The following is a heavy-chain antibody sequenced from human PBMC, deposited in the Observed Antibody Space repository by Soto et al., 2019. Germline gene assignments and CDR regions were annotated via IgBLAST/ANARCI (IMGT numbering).Heavy chain of an antibody. CDR3: ARGVYYYYYYMDV. Sequence: SETLSLTCTVSGGSISSGVYYWSWIRQHPGKGLEWIGYIYYSGSTYYNPSLKSRVTISVDTSKNQFSLKLSSVTAADTAVYYCARGVYYYYYYMDVWGKGTTVTVSS. CDR1: GGSISSGVYY. V-gene: IGHV4-31*03. CDR2: IYYSGST. J-gene: IGHJ6*03.